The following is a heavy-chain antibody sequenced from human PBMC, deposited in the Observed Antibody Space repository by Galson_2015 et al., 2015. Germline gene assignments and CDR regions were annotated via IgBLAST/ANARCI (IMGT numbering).Heavy chain of an antibody. D-gene: IGHD1-1*01. CDR2: ISSSSSYI. CDR3: ANDTRGLEDGFDL. CDR1: GFTFSSYS. Sequence: SLRLSCAASGFTFSSYSMNWVRQAPGKGLEWVSSISSSSSYIYYADSVKGRFTISRDNAKNSLYLQMNSLRAEDTAVYYCANDTRGLEDGFDLWGRGTLVTVSS. J-gene: IGHJ2*01. V-gene: IGHV3-21*01.